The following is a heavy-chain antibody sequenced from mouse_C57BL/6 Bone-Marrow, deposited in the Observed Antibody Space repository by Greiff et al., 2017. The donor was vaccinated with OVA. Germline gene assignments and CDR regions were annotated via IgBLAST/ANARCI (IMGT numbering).Heavy chain of an antibody. CDR2: IDPENGDT. CDR1: GFNIKDDY. J-gene: IGHJ4*01. V-gene: IGHV14-4*01. D-gene: IGHD2-5*01. CDR3: TTSAYYSNYGYAMDY. Sequence: EVQLVESGAELVRPGASVKLSCTASGFNIKDDYMHWVKQRPEQGLEWIGWIDPENGDTEYASKFQGKATITADTSSNTAYLQLSSLTSEDTAVYYCTTSAYYSNYGYAMDYWGQGTSVTVSS.